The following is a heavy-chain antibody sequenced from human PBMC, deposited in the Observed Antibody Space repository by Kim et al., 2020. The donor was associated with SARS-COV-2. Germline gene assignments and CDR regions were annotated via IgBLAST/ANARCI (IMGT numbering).Heavy chain of an antibody. J-gene: IGHJ4*02. Sequence: ASVKVSCKTSGYTFTNHFLHWVRQAPGQGLEWMGIINPSVGAPGYAQKFQDRVTITSDTSTSTVYMELSSLRSEDTAVYYCAREGGSVVTSFDYWGQGTLVTVSS. CDR1: GYTFTNHF. CDR3: AREGGSVVTSFDY. D-gene: IGHD2-21*02. V-gene: IGHV1-46*01. CDR2: INPSVGAP.